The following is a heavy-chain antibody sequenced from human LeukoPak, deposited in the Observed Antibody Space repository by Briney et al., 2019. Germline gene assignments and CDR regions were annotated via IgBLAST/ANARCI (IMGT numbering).Heavy chain of an antibody. Sequence: PGRSLRLSCAASGFTFSSYWMHWVRQAPGQGLVWVSRINSDGRSTSYADSVKGRFTISRDNAKNTLFLQMNSLTAEDTAVYYCARGVPTAADYWGQGILVTVSS. J-gene: IGHJ4*02. CDR3: ARGVPTAADY. V-gene: IGHV3-74*01. CDR2: INSDGRST. D-gene: IGHD6-13*01. CDR1: GFTFSSYW.